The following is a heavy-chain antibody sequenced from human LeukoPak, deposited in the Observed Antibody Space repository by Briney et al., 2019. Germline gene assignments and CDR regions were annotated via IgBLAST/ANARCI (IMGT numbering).Heavy chain of an antibody. CDR3: AKAGGEAATHYYYGMDV. V-gene: IGHV3-30*18. J-gene: IGHJ6*02. CDR2: ISYDGSNK. CDR1: GFTFSSYG. D-gene: IGHD2-15*01. Sequence: GGSLRLSCAAPGFTFSSYGMHWVRQAPGKGLEWVAVISYDGSNKYYADSVKGRFTISRDNSKNTLYLQMNSLRAEDTAVYYCAKAGGEAATHYYYGMDVWGQGTTVTVSS.